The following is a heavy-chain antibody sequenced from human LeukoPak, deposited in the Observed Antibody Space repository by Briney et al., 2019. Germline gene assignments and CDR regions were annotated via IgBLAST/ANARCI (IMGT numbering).Heavy chain of an antibody. CDR2: IYYSGST. D-gene: IGHD5-18*01. J-gene: IGHJ3*02. CDR3: ARRVGYSYGNDAFDI. Sequence: ASETLSLTCTVSGGSISSSSYYWGWIRQPPGKGLEWIGSIYYSGSTYYNPSLKSRVTISVDTSKNKFSLKLSSVTAADTAVYYCARRVGYSYGNDAFDIWGQGTMVTVSS. CDR1: GGSISSSSYY. V-gene: IGHV4-39*01.